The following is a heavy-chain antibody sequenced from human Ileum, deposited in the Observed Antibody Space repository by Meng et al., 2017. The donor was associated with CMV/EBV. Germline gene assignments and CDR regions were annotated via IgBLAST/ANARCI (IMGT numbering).Heavy chain of an antibody. CDR3: ARDLGDIVYDYYGMDV. J-gene: IGHJ6*02. Sequence: GESLKISCAASGFTFSAYGIHWVRQAPGKGLEWVSSITTSSSYIFYADSVKGRFTTSRHNAKNSLYLQMNSLRADDTAVYYCARDLGDIVYDYYGMDVWGQGTTVTVSS. D-gene: IGHD2-15*01. CDR1: GFTFSAYG. V-gene: IGHV3-21*01. CDR2: ITTSSSYI.